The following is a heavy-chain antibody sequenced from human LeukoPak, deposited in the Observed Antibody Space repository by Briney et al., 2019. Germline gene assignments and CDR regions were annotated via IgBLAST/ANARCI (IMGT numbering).Heavy chain of an antibody. V-gene: IGHV3-21*04. CDR1: GFTFSSYS. CDR2: ISSSSSYM. Sequence: GGSLRLSCAASGFTFSSYSMNWVRQAPGKGLEWVSSISSSSSYMHSADSVKGRFTISRDNSRNTLYLQMNSLRAEDTAVYYCATPSNHFDYWGQGTLVTVSS. CDR3: ATPSNHFDY. J-gene: IGHJ4*02. D-gene: IGHD4-11*01.